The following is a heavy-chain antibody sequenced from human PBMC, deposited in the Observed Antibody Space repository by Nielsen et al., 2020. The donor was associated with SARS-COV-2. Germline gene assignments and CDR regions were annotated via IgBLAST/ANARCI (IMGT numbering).Heavy chain of an antibody. D-gene: IGHD6-13*01. CDR2: IHPSGNT. V-gene: IGHV4-34*01. CDR1: GASFSGHY. Sequence: SQTLSLTCALYGASFSGHYWNWIRQPPGKGLEWIGEIHPSGNTNYNPSLESRVTMSLDTSQNQFSLKLSSVTAADTAVYYCAKGTDSRKQRYWVQGTLVTVSS. J-gene: IGHJ4*02. CDR3: AKGTDSRKQRY.